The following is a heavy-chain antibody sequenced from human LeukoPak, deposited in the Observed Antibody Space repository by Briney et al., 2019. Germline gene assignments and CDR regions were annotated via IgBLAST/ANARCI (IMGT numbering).Heavy chain of an antibody. J-gene: IGHJ4*02. D-gene: IGHD6-19*01. CDR1: GFTFSSYW. CDR2: MNSDGSST. CDR3: ARGYSSGWNNLDY. V-gene: IGHV3-74*01. Sequence: GGSLRLSCAASGFTFSSYWMHWVRQAPGKGLVWVSRMNSDGSSTSYADSVKGRFTISRDSAKNTLYMQMNRLRAEDTAVYYCARGYSSGWNNLDYWGQGTLVTVSS.